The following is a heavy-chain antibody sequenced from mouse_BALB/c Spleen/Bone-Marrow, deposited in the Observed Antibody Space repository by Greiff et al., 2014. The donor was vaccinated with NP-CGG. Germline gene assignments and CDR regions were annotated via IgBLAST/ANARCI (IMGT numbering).Heavy chain of an antibody. CDR2: ISNGGGST. Sequence: EVKLVESGGGLVQPGGSLKLSCAPSGFSFSDYYMYWIRQTPEKRLEWVAYISNGGGSTYYPDTVKGRFTISRDNAKNTLYLQMSRLKSEDTAMYYCARLGDYSYFDYWGQGTTLTVSS. CDR1: GFSFSDYY. J-gene: IGHJ2*01. V-gene: IGHV5-12*01. D-gene: IGHD1-1*01. CDR3: ARLGDYSYFDY.